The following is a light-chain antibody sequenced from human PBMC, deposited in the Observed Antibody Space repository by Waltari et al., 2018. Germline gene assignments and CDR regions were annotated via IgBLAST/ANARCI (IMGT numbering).Light chain of an antibody. Sequence: QSALTQPASVSGSPGQSITISCTVTSNAVGASNFVSWYHQHPDRAPQLIIYDGTGRPSGISYLFSGSKPANTASLTISGLLPEDEAIYYCSSFTDTHTVLFGGGTTVTVL. CDR1: SNAVGASNF. CDR2: DGT. V-gene: IGLV2-14*03. CDR3: SSFTDTHTVL. J-gene: IGLJ2*01.